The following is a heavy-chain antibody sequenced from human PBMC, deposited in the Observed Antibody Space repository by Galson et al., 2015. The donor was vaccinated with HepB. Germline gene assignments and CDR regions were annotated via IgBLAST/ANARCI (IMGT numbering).Heavy chain of an antibody. J-gene: IGHJ4*02. CDR1: GYTFTSYA. Sequence: SVKVSCKASGYTFTSYAINWVRQATGQGLEWMGWMNPNSGNTGYAQKFQGRVTMTRNTSISTAYMELSSLRSEDTAVYYCARGWGDIVATVGEYYFDYWGQGTLVTVSS. CDR3: ARGWGDIVATVGEYYFDY. CDR2: MNPNSGNT. D-gene: IGHD5-12*01. V-gene: IGHV1-8*01.